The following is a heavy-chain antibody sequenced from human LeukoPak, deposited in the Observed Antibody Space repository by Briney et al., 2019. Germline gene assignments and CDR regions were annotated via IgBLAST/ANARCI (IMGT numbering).Heavy chain of an antibody. D-gene: IGHD3-3*01. CDR3: ARVHRVYDFWSGYFDY. Sequence: GASVKVSCKASGGTFSSYAISWVRQAPGQGLEWMGGIIPIFGTANYAQKFQGRVTITTDESTSTAYMELSSLRSEDTAVYYCARVHRVYDFWSGYFDYWGQGTLVTVSS. V-gene: IGHV1-69*05. J-gene: IGHJ4*02. CDR1: GGTFSSYA. CDR2: IIPIFGTA.